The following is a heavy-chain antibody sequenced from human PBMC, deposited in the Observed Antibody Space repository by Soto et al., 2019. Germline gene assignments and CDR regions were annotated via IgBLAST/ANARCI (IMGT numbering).Heavy chain of an antibody. CDR2: IYSGGST. J-gene: IGHJ6*02. Sequence: GGSLRLSCAASGFTVSSNYMSWVRQAPGKGLEWVSVIYSGGSTYYADSVKGRFTISRDNSKNTLYFQMNSLRAEDTAVYYCAREGAYCGGDCYYYYYGMDVWGQGTTVTVSS. CDR1: GFTVSSNY. D-gene: IGHD2-21*02. CDR3: AREGAYCGGDCYYYYYGMDV. V-gene: IGHV3-53*01.